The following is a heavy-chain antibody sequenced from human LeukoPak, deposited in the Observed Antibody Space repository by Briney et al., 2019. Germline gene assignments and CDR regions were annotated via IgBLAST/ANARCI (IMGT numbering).Heavy chain of an antibody. CDR1: GFTFSSYW. J-gene: IGHJ6*02. CDR3: ARDPYSGYDRSLDV. Sequence: GGSLRLSCAASGFTFSSYWMHWVRQAPGKGLVWVSRINGDGSSTNYADSVRGRFTISRDNAKNTLYLQMNSLRTEDTAVFYCARDPYSGYDRSLDVWGQGTAVTVSS. V-gene: IGHV3-74*01. D-gene: IGHD5-12*01. CDR2: INGDGSST.